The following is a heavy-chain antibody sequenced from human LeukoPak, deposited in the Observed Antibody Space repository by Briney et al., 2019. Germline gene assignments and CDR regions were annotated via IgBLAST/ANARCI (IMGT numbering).Heavy chain of an antibody. CDR2: IKTDGSIT. CDR3: AELGITMIGGV. V-gene: IGHV3-74*01. J-gene: IGHJ6*04. Sequence: GGSLRLSCAASGFTFSTYWMSWVRQAPGKGPVWVSRIKTDGSITDYADFVKGRFTISRDNAKNTLYLQMNSLRAEDTAVYYCAELGITMIGGVWGKGTTVTISS. CDR1: GFTFSTYW. D-gene: IGHD3-10*02.